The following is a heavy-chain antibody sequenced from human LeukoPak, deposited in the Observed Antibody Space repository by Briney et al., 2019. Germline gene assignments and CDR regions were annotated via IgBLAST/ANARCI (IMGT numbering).Heavy chain of an antibody. CDR1: GFSVSNNY. V-gene: IGHV3-23*01. D-gene: IGHD6-19*01. J-gene: IGHJ4*02. CDR2: ISGSGGST. CDR3: AEQWLDSPADY. Sequence: PGGSLRLSCAASGFSVSNNYMSWVRQAPGKGLEWVSAISGSGGSTYYADSVKGRFTISRDNSKNTLYLQMNSLRAEDTAVYYCAEQWLDSPADYWGQGTLVTVSS.